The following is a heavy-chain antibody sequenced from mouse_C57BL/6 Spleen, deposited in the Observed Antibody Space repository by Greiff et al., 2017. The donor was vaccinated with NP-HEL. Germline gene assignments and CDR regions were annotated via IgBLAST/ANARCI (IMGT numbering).Heavy chain of an antibody. Sequence: EVKVVESGGGLVKPGGSLKLSCAASGFTFSSYAMSWVRQTPEKRLEWVATISDGGSYTYYPDNVKGRFTISRDNAKNNLYLQMSHLKSEDTAMYYCASKLTGTNFDVWGTGTTVTVSS. CDR3: ASKLTGTNFDV. CDR1: GFTFSSYA. J-gene: IGHJ1*03. D-gene: IGHD4-1*01. V-gene: IGHV5-4*03. CDR2: ISDGGSYT.